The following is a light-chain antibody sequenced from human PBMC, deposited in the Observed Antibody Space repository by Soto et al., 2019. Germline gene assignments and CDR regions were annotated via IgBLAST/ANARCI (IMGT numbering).Light chain of an antibody. Sequence: EMVMTQSPATLSVSPGERVTLSCRASESVHRNLAWYQQKPGQGPSLLIYYASTRATDVPDRFTGSGSGTEFTLTISSLQSEDSGVYHCQHYSNWPPTFGPGTKVEIK. CDR3: QHYSNWPPT. J-gene: IGKJ3*01. CDR1: ESVHRN. CDR2: YAS. V-gene: IGKV3-15*01.